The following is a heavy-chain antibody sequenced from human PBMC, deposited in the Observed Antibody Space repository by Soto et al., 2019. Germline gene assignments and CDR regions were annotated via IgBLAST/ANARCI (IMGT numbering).Heavy chain of an antibody. CDR2: IYYSGST. J-gene: IGHJ6*03. Sequence: KPSETLSLTCTVSGGSISSYYWSWIRQPPGKGLEWIGYIYYSGSTNYNPSLKSRVTISVDTSKNQFSLKLSSVTAADTAVYYCARLTTVTPYYYYYYMDVWGKGTTVTVSS. D-gene: IGHD4-17*01. V-gene: IGHV4-59*08. CDR1: GGSISSYY. CDR3: ARLTTVTPYYYYYYMDV.